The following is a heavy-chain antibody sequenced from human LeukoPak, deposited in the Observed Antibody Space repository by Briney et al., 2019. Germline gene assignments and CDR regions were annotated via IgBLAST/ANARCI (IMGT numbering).Heavy chain of an antibody. V-gene: IGHV7-4-1*02. CDR3: ARDDRWGYEQSGFDI. Sequence: ASVKVSCKASGYTFTNYAMNWVRQAPGQGLEWMGWINTNTENPTYAQGFTGRFVFSLDTSVSTAFLQISSLKAEDTAVYYCARDDRWGYEQSGFDIWGQGTMVTVSS. CDR2: INTNTENP. J-gene: IGHJ3*02. CDR1: GYTFTNYA. D-gene: IGHD5-12*01.